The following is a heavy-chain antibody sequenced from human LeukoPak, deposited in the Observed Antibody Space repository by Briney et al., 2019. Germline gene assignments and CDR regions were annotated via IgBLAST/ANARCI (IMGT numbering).Heavy chain of an antibody. V-gene: IGHV4-34*01. J-gene: IGHJ5*02. D-gene: IGHD3-9*01. CDR3: APSPYYDILTGPNWFDP. CDR2: INHSGST. CDR1: GGSFSGYY. Sequence: SETLSLTCGVYGGSFSGYYWSWIRQPPGKGLEWIGEINHSGSTNYNPSLKSRVTISVDKSKNQFSLKLSSVTAADTAVYYCAPSPYYDILTGPNWFDPWGQGTLVTVSS.